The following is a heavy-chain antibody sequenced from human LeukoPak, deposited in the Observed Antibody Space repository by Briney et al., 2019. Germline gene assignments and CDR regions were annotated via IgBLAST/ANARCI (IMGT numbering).Heavy chain of an antibody. J-gene: IGHJ4*02. Sequence: GGSLRLSCAASGFTFSSYGMHWVRQAPGKGLEWVAVIWSDGSNHYYADSVKGRFTVSRDNSKNTLYLQMNSLRGEDTALYYCARESGTTLDHWGQGTLVTVSS. CDR3: ARESGTTLDH. CDR2: IWSDGSNH. V-gene: IGHV3-33*01. D-gene: IGHD1-1*01. CDR1: GFTFSSYG.